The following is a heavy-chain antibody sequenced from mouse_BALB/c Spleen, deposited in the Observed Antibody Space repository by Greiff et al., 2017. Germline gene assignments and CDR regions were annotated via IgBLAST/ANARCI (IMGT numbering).Heavy chain of an antibody. CDR3: ARGAYYRYDGAWFAY. CDR1: GYSITSDYA. V-gene: IGHV3-2*02. Sequence: EVKLMESGPGLVKPSQSLSLTCTVTGYSITSDYAWNWIRQFPGNKLEWMGYISYSGSTSYNPSLKSRISITRDTSKNQFFLQLNSVTTEDTATYYCARGAYYRYDGAWFAYWGQGTLVTVSA. CDR2: ISYSGST. D-gene: IGHD2-14*01. J-gene: IGHJ3*01.